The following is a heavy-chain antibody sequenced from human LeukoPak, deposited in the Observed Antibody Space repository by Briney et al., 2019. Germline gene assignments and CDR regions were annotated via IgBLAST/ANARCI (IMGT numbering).Heavy chain of an antibody. Sequence: GGSLRLSCAASGFTFSSYGMHWVRQAPGKGLEWVAFIRYDGSNKYYADSVKGRFTISRDNSKNTLYLQMNSLRAEDTAVFYYARDPGYSNSPYYLDYWGQGTLVTVSS. CDR3: ARDPGYSNSPYYLDY. V-gene: IGHV3-30*02. CDR1: GFTFSSYG. J-gene: IGHJ4*02. D-gene: IGHD5-12*01. CDR2: IRYDGSNK.